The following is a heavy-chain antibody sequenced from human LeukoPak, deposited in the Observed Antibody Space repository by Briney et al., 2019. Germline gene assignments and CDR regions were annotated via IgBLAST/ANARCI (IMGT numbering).Heavy chain of an antibody. Sequence: PGGSLRLSCAASGFTFNDYYMSWIRQAPGKGLEWLSYINIGGTNTHYADSVKGRFTISRDNAKKSLYSEMNNLRAEDTAVYYCATDGAGFDTWGQGVLVTVSS. V-gene: IGHV3-11*01. J-gene: IGHJ5*02. CDR3: ATDGAGFDT. CDR2: INIGGTNT. CDR1: GFTFNDYY.